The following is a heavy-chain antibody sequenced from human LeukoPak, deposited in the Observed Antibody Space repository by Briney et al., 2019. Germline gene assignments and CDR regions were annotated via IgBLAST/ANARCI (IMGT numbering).Heavy chain of an antibody. D-gene: IGHD2-15*01. CDR2: ILGSGGTT. Sequence: GGSLRLSCAASGFTFSSFSIHWVRQAPGKGLEWVSAILGSGGTTYYADSVKGRFAISRDNSKNTLYLQMSSLRAEDTAVYYCAKVFGVTPDAPSAFDIWGQGTMVTVSS. CDR3: AKVFGVTPDAPSAFDI. V-gene: IGHV3-23*01. J-gene: IGHJ3*02. CDR1: GFTFSSFS.